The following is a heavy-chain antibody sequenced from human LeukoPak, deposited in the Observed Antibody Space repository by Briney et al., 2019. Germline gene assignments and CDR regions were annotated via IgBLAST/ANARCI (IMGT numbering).Heavy chain of an antibody. CDR2: INPNSGGT. Sequence: ASVKVPFKASGYTFTGYYMYWVRQAPGQGLEWMGWINPNSGGTNYAQKFQGRVTMTRDTSISTAYMELSRLRSDDTAVYYCARSTAVAGNADYWGQGTLVTVSS. CDR1: GYTFTGYY. D-gene: IGHD6-19*01. CDR3: ARSTAVAGNADY. J-gene: IGHJ4*02. V-gene: IGHV1-2*02.